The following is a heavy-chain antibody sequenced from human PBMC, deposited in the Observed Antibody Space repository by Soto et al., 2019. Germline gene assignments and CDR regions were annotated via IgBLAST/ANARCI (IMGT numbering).Heavy chain of an antibody. V-gene: IGHV3-23*01. J-gene: IGHJ5*02. Sequence: GGSLRLSCAASGFTFSSYAMSWVRQAPGKGLEWVSAISGSGGSTYYADSVKGRFTISRDNSKNTLYLQMNSLRAEDTAVYYCAKDPHIVLLWFGEYNTWGQGTLVTVSS. D-gene: IGHD3-10*01. CDR1: GFTFSSYA. CDR2: ISGSGGST. CDR3: AKDPHIVLLWFGEYNT.